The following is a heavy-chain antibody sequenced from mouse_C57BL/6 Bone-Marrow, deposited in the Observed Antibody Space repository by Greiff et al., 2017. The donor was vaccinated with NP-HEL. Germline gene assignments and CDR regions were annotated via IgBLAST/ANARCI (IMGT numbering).Heavy chain of an antibody. Sequence: VKLQQSGPELVKPGASVKISCKASGYAFSSSWMNWVKQRPGKGLEWIGRIYPGDGDTNYNGKFKGRATLTADKSSSTAYMQLSSLTSEDSAVYFCARWSYDYDWGPMDYWGQGTSVTVSS. CDR1: GYAFSSSW. D-gene: IGHD2-4*01. CDR2: IYPGDGDT. J-gene: IGHJ4*01. CDR3: ARWSYDYDWGPMDY. V-gene: IGHV1-82*01.